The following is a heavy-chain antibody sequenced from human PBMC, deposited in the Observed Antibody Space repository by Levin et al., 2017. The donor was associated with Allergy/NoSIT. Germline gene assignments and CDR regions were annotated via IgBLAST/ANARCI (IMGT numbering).Heavy chain of an antibody. V-gene: IGHV3-20*04. J-gene: IGHJ4*02. Sequence: GGSLRLSCAASGFTFDDYGMSWVRQAPGKGLEWVSGINWNGGSTGYADSVKGRFTISRDNAKNSLYLQMNSLRAEDTALYYCARGGRFGELLLGWLSYWGQGTLVTVSS. CDR1: GFTFDDYG. CDR2: INWNGGST. CDR3: ARGGRFGELLLGWLSY. D-gene: IGHD3-10*01.